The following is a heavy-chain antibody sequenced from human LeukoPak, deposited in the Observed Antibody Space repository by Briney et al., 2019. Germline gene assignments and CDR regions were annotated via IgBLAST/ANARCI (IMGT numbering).Heavy chain of an antibody. CDR3: ARGGTYYYASSGLIYFDY. Sequence: GASVKVSCKASGYTFTDYYMHWVRQAPGQGLEWMGWISPNGGDTHYAQRFQGRVTMTRDTSTSTVYMELSSLTSEDTAVFYCARGGTYYYASSGLIYFDYWGQGTLVTVSS. CDR2: ISPNGGDT. D-gene: IGHD3-22*01. CDR1: GYTFTDYY. V-gene: IGHV1-2*02. J-gene: IGHJ4*02.